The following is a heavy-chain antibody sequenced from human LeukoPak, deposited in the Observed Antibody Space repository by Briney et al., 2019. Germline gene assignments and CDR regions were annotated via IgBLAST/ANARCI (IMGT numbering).Heavy chain of an antibody. V-gene: IGHV3-48*02. D-gene: IGHD3-10*01. CDR2: IGTSSSPI. CDR3: ARVGRFGETPGYYFDD. CDR1: GFTFSSYS. J-gene: IGHJ4*02. Sequence: GGSLRLSCAASGFTFSSYSMSWVRQAPGKGLEWLSYIGTSSSPIHYADSVKGRFTVSRDNAKNSLSLQMNSLRDEDTAVYFCARVGRFGETPGYYFDDWGQGTLVTVSS.